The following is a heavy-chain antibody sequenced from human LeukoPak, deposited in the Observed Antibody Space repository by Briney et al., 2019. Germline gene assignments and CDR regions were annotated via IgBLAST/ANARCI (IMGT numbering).Heavy chain of an antibody. CDR2: LNPNSGDT. CDR1: GYTFTDFY. D-gene: IGHD5-24*01. J-gene: IGHJ4*02. V-gene: IGHV1-2*02. Sequence: ASVKVSCKASGYTFTDFYMHWVRQAPGQGLEWMGWLNPNSGDTNYAQKFQGRVSMTRDSSISTAYMDLSDLRSDDTAVYSCARGRNIEMTTMSGGSYYWGQGTLVTVSS. CDR3: ARGRNIEMTTMSGGSYY.